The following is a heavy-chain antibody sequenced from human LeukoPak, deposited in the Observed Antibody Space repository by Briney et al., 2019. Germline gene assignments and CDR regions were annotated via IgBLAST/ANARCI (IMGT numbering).Heavy chain of an antibody. J-gene: IGHJ5*02. CDR2: IYYSGST. V-gene: IGHV4-39*07. CDR1: GGSISSTTYY. D-gene: IGHD2-15*01. Sequence: PSETLSLTCTVSGGSISSTTYYWGWIRLPPGKGLDWIGNIYYSGSTYYNPSLKSRVTISVDTSKNQFSLKLSSVTAADTAVYYCARESRLRRVSSGGRNYNWFDPWGQGTLVTVSS. CDR3: ARESRLRRVSSGGRNYNWFDP.